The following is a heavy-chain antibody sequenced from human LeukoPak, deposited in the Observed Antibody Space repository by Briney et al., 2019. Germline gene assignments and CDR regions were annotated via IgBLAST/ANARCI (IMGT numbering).Heavy chain of an antibody. D-gene: IGHD2-15*01. CDR1: GYSLTSYW. V-gene: IGHV5-51*01. CDR2: IYPGDSDT. J-gene: IGHJ4*02. CDR3: ARSLPDCSGGSCYPHCFDY. Sequence: GESLKISCKGSGYSLTSYWIGWVRQMPGKGLEWMGIIYPGDSDTRYSPSFQGQVTISADKSISTAYLQWSSLKASDTATYYCARSLPDCSGGSCYPHCFDYWGQGTLVTVSS.